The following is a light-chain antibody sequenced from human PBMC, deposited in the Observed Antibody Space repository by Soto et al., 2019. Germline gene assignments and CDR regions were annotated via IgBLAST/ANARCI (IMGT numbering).Light chain of an antibody. Sequence: QSVLTQPPSVSAAPGQKVSISCSGGSSNIGNNYVSWYQQFPGTAPKLLIYDTNKRPSGIPDRFSGSKSGTSVTLDITGLQTGDEADYYCGTWDGSLSAWVFGGGTKLTVL. J-gene: IGLJ3*02. CDR3: GTWDGSLSAWV. V-gene: IGLV1-51*01. CDR1: SSNIGNNY. CDR2: DTN.